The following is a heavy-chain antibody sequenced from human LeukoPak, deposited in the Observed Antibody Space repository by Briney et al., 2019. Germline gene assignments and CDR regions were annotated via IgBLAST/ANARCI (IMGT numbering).Heavy chain of an antibody. CDR3: AGVGGWFGELSL. V-gene: IGHV3-48*03. CDR2: ISSSGSTI. Sequence: GGSLRLSCAASGFILSSYEMSWVRQAPGKGLGWLSYISSSGSTIYYADSVKGRFTISRDNAKNSLYLQMNSLRAEDTAVYYCAGVGGWFGELSLWGQGTLVTVSS. J-gene: IGHJ4*02. CDR1: GFILSSYE. D-gene: IGHD3-10*01.